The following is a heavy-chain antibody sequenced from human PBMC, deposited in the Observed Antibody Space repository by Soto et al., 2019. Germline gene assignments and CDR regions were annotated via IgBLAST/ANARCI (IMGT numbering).Heavy chain of an antibody. Sequence: SETLSLTCTVSGGSISSYYWSWIRQPPGKGLEWIGYIYYSGSTNYNPSLKSRVTISVDTSKNQISMKLSSVTAADTAVYYCARALILTGYYIHDAFDIWGQGTMVTVSS. D-gene: IGHD3-9*01. V-gene: IGHV4-59*01. CDR2: IYYSGST. CDR3: ARALILTGYYIHDAFDI. J-gene: IGHJ3*02. CDR1: GGSISSYY.